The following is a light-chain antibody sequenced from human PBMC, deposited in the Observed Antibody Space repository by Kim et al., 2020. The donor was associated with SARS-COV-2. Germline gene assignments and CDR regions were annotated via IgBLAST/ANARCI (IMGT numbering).Light chain of an antibody. V-gene: IGLV2-8*01. Sequence: GQSVTISCTGTSSDVGGYNYVSWYLQHPGKAPKLMIYEASKRPSGVPDRFSGSKSGNTASLTVSGLQAEDEADYYCSSYAGSSNLVFGGGTQLTVL. CDR2: EAS. CDR1: SSDVGGYNY. J-gene: IGLJ3*02. CDR3: SSYAGSSNLV.